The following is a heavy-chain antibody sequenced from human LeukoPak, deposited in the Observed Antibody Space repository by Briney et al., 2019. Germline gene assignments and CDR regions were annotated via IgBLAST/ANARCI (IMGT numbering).Heavy chain of an antibody. CDR2: IIPIFGTA. V-gene: IGHV1-69*01. D-gene: IGHD3-3*01. Sequence: GSSVKVSCKASGGTFSSYAISWVRQAPGQGLEWMGGIIPIFGTANYAQKFQGRVTITADESTSTAYMELSSLRSEDTAVYYCARRGPFWSGYLAVYYYYYGMDVWGQGTTVTVSS. CDR3: ARRGPFWSGYLAVYYYYYGMDV. CDR1: GGTFSSYA. J-gene: IGHJ6*02.